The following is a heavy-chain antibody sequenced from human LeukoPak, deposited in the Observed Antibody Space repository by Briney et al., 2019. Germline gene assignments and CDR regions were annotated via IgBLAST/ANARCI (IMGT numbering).Heavy chain of an antibody. V-gene: IGHV3-74*01. Sequence: GGSLRLSCAASGFTFSSYSMNWVRQAPGKGLAWVSHLNPDGTDTYYADSVKGRFTVSRDNARNTLYLQMTNLRAEDTAVYYCVGSHGASYWGQGALVTVSS. D-gene: IGHD3-10*01. J-gene: IGHJ4*02. CDR1: GFTFSSYS. CDR2: LNPDGTDT. CDR3: VGSHGASY.